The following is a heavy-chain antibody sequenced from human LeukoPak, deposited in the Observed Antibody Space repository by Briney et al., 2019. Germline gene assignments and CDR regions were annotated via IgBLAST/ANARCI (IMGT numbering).Heavy chain of an antibody. CDR3: VKFKRRPRTYSYDYEF. J-gene: IGHJ4*02. V-gene: IGHV4-39*07. Sequence: SETLSLTCSVFGDSISNNFYYWGWIRQTPGRGLAWIASIDYTGTTYYNPSFKSRVSISMDTSKNQFSLKLTSVTAADTAVFYCVKFKRRPRTYSYDYEFWGQGTLVTVSP. D-gene: IGHD5-18*01. CDR1: GDSISNNFYY. CDR2: IDYTGTT.